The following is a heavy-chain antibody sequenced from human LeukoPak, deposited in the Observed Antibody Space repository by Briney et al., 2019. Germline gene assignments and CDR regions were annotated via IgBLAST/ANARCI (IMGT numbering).Heavy chain of an antibody. Sequence: PGRSRRPSFAASGFTFANYAMDGVRQAPGKGLDGVSGISWNSRNTGFADSVKGRFTICRENAEKSLYLQMNGVTPEDTAFYFCAKDMNSYGSGSSYNPWGPFDSWGQGTLVTVSS. D-gene: IGHD3-10*01. V-gene: IGHV3-9*01. CDR2: ISWNSRNT. CDR3: AKDMNSYGSGSSYNPWGPFDS. CDR1: GFTFANYA. J-gene: IGHJ4*02.